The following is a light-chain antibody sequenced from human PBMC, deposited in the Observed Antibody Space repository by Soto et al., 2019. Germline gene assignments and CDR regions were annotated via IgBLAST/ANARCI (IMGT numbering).Light chain of an antibody. V-gene: IGLV1-40*01. CDR2: GNS. Sequence: QSVLTQPPSVSGAPGQRVTISCTESSSNIGAGYDVHWYQQLPGTAPKLLIYGNSHRPSGVPDRFSGSKSGTSASLAITGLQAEDEADYYCHSYDSSLSGWVFGGGTKLTVL. CDR3: HSYDSSLSGWV. CDR1: SSNIGAGYD. J-gene: IGLJ3*02.